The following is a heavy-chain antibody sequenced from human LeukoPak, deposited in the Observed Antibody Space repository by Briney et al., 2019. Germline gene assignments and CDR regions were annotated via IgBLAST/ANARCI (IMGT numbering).Heavy chain of an antibody. Sequence: ASVKVSCKASGGTFSSYAISWVRQAPGQGLEWMGGIIPIFGTANYAQKFQGRVTITTDDSTSTAYMELSSLRSEDTAVYYCARDPGIAVAGTDVFDYWGQGTLVTVSS. CDR2: IIPIFGTA. CDR3: ARDPGIAVAGTDVFDY. CDR1: GGTFSSYA. D-gene: IGHD6-19*01. J-gene: IGHJ4*02. V-gene: IGHV1-69*05.